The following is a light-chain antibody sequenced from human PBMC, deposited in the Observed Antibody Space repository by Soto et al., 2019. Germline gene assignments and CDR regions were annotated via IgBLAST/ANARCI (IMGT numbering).Light chain of an antibody. V-gene: IGKV1-5*01. CDR2: DAS. CDR1: QSISSW. Sequence: DIELTQSPSTLSAYVGDRVTITCRASQSISSWLAWYQQKPGKAPKLLIYDASSLESGVPSRFSGSGSGTEFTLTISSLQPDDFATYYCQQMETFGQGTKVDIK. CDR3: QQMET. J-gene: IGKJ1*01.